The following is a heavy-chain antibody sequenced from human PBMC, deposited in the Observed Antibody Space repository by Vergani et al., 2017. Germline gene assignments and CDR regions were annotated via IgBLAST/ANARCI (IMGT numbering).Heavy chain of an antibody. CDR2: ISWNSGSI. D-gene: IGHD3-22*01. J-gene: IGHJ3*02. CDR1: GFTFDDYA. V-gene: IGHV3-9*01. CDR3: AKGLYYYDSSGYDAFDI. Sequence: EVQLVESGGGLVQPGRSLRLSCAASGFTFDDYAMHWVRQAPGKGLEWFSGISWNSGSIGYADSVKGRFTISRDNAKNSRYLQMNSLRAEDTALYYCAKGLYYYDSSGYDAFDIWGQGTMVTVSS.